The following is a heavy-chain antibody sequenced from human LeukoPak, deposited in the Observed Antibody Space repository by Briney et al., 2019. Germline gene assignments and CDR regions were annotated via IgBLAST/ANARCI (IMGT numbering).Heavy chain of an antibody. CDR2: INHSGST. V-gene: IGHV4-34*01. J-gene: IGHJ4*02. CDR1: GGSFSGYY. D-gene: IGHD3-16*01. CDR3: ARGLRGGDY. Sequence: PSETLSLTCAVYGGSFSGYYWSWIRQPPGKGLEWIGEINHSGSTNYNPSLKSRVTISVDTSKNQFSLKLSSVTAADTAVYYCARGLRGGDYWGQGTLVTVS.